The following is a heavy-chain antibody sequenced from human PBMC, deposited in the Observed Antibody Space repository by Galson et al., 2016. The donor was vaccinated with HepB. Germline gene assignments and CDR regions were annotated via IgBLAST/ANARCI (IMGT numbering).Heavy chain of an antibody. CDR2: ISHDGNNK. Sequence: LRLSCAASGFTFSSYGVHWVRQAPGKGLEWVAVISHDGNNKFYADSVKGRFTISRDNSKNTLFLQLNSLRAEDTAVYYCARDQGNYYYYGMDVWGQGTTVTVSS. J-gene: IGHJ6*02. V-gene: IGHV3-30*03. CDR3: ARDQGNYYYYGMDV. CDR1: GFTFSSYG.